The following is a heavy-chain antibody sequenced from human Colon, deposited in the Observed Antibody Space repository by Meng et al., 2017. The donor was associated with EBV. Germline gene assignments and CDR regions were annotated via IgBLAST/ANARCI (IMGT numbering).Heavy chain of an antibody. CDR3: ARTFGYCSNNNCPRTLGY. CDR2: INHSGSA. CDR1: GVTLSCNY. J-gene: IGHJ4*02. D-gene: IGHD2-2*03. Sequence: QAQVQRWEWCVLHPPETLARAFGVSGVTLSCNYWSWILHFPGGTLEFVWDINHSGSANYNPSLRGRLTISVDTSKNQIFLNLHSVTAADTAVYHCARTFGYCSNNNCPRTLGYWGQGTLVTVSS. V-gene: IGHV4-34*02.